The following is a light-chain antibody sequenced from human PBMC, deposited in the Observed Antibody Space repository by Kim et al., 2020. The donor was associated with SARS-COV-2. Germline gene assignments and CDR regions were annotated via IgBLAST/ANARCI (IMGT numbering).Light chain of an antibody. CDR2: DAS. CDR3: QQYNHHPYT. Sequence: SSCVGHSVLIICRASQDIRSYVAWFQQEAVKAPKSLIFDASSLQSGVPSKFSGSGSGTEFSLTISSLQPEDFATYYCQQYNHHPYTFGQGTRLEI. J-gene: IGKJ2*01. V-gene: IGKV1-16*02. CDR1: QDIRSY.